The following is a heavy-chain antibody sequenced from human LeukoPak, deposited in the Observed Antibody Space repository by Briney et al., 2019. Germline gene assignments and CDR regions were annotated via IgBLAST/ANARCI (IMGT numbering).Heavy chain of an antibody. CDR2: IYHSGYT. V-gene: IGHV4-38-2*02. J-gene: IGHJ3*02. CDR3: ARHKATVTRGAFDI. D-gene: IGHD4-17*01. Sequence: SETLSLTCTVSGYSISNGYYWGWIRQPPGKGLEWIGSIYHSGYTYYNPSLKSRVTIAVDTSKNQFSLKLRSVTAADTAVYYCARHKATVTRGAFDIWGQGTMVTVFS. CDR1: GYSISNGYY.